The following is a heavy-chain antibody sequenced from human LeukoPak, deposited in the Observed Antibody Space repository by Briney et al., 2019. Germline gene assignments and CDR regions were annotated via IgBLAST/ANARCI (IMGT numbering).Heavy chain of an antibody. V-gene: IGHV4-30-4*01. CDR3: ARNRDGYIYYFDY. D-gene: IGHD5-24*01. J-gene: IGHJ4*02. CDR1: GGSISSGDYY. CDR2: IYYSGST. Sequence: SQTLSLTCTVSGGSISSGDYYWSWIRQPPGKGLEWIGYIYYSGSTYYNPPLKSRVTISVDTSKNQFSLKLSSVTAADTAVYYCARNRDGYIYYFDYWGQGTLVTVSS.